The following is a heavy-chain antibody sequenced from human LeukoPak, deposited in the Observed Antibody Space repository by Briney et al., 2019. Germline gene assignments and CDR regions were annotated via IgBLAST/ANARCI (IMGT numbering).Heavy chain of an antibody. CDR1: GYSFTSYW. CDR2: IYPGDSDT. Sequence: PGESLKIPCKGSGYSFTSYWIGWVRQMPGKGLEWMGIIYPGDSDTRYSPSFQGQVTISADKSISTAYLQWSSLKASDTAMYYCARQGSSRYYYYYYMDVWGKGTTVTVSS. J-gene: IGHJ6*03. D-gene: IGHD6-6*01. CDR3: ARQGSSRYYYYYYMDV. V-gene: IGHV5-51*01.